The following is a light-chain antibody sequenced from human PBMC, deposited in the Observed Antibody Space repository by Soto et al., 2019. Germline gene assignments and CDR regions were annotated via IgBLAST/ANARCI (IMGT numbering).Light chain of an antibody. CDR1: QDISVW. CDR3: QHANSFPRT. V-gene: IGKV1D-12*01. Sequence: DIQMTQSPSSVSASVGDRVTITCRASQDISVWLAWYQQKPGKAPKLLIYAASNLQHGVPLRFSGCWSSTDFTLSIHSLQPEDFATYYCQHANSFPRTFGPGTKVDIQ. J-gene: IGKJ3*01. CDR2: AAS.